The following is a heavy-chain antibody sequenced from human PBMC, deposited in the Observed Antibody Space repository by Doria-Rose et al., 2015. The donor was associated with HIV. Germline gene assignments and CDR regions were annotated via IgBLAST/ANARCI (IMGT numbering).Heavy chain of an antibody. J-gene: IGHJ4*02. CDR3: ARIKSSRWYHKYYFDF. Sequence: QITLKESGPVLVKPTETLTLTCTVSGVSLSSPGMGVSWIRQPPGKALEWLANIFSDDERSYETSLKSRLTISRGPTKSQLVLTMTDMDPVDTATYYCARIKSSRWYHKYYFDFWGQGTLVIVSA. V-gene: IGHV2-26*01. CDR2: IFSDDER. CDR1: GVSLSSPGMG. D-gene: IGHD6-13*01.